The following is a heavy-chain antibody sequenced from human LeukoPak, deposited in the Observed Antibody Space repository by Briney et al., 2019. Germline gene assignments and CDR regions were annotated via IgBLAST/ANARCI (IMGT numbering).Heavy chain of an antibody. CDR3: AAVRVVPLTYYFDY. CDR1: GYTFTGFY. D-gene: IGHD3-3*01. CDR2: INPNSGGT. Sequence: GASVKVSCKASGYTFTGFYMHWVRQAPGQGLEWMGWINPNSGGTNYAQKFQGRVTMTRDTSISTAYMELSRLRSDDTAVYYCAAVRVVPLTYYFDYWGQGTLVTVSS. J-gene: IGHJ4*02. V-gene: IGHV1-2*02.